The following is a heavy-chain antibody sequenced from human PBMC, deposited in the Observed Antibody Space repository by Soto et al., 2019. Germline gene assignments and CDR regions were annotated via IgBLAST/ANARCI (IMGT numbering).Heavy chain of an antibody. Sequence: AASVKVSCKASGFTFTSSAVQWVRQARGQRLEWIGWIVVGSGNTNYAQKFQERVTITRDMSTSTAYMELSSLRSEDTAVYYCAATSSVGYYYYYYGMDVWGQGTTVTVSS. CDR1: GFTFTSSA. CDR2: IVVGSGNT. J-gene: IGHJ6*02. CDR3: AATSSVGYYYYYYGMDV. V-gene: IGHV1-58*01. D-gene: IGHD3-10*01.